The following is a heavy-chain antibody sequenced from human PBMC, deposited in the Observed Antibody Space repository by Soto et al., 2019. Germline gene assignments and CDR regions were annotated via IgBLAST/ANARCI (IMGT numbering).Heavy chain of an antibody. V-gene: IGHV3-7*03. CDR3: ARASGVDS. CDR2: IKADGSEK. Sequence: EVHLVESGGGLVQPGGSLRLSCAGSGFTFSNHWMNWVRQAPGKGLEWVSNIKADGSEKYYVDSVKGRFTISRDNAKNSLYLQMNGLRAEDTAVYYCARASGVDSWGQGTLVTVSS. CDR1: GFTFSNHW. J-gene: IGHJ5*01. D-gene: IGHD2-15*01.